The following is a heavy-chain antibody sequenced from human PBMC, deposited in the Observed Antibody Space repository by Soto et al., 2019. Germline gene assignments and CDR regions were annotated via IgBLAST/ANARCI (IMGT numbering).Heavy chain of an antibody. V-gene: IGHV4-31*03. CDR2: IYYSGST. Sequence: QVQLQESGPGLVKPSQTLSLTCTVSGGSISSGGYYWSWIRQHPGKGLEWIGYIYYSGSTYYNPSLKCRVTLSVDTAKNQFALKLSSVTAADTAVYYCARVCGGDCHYGMDGWGPGTTVTVSS. D-gene: IGHD2-21*02. CDR1: GGSISSGGYY. CDR3: ARVCGGDCHYGMDG. J-gene: IGHJ6*02.